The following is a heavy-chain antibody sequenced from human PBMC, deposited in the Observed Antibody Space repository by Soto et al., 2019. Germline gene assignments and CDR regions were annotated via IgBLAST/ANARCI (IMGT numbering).Heavy chain of an antibody. Sequence: ASETLSLTCTVSGGSISSYYWSWIRQPPGKGLEWIGYIYYSGSTNYNPSLKSRVTISVDTSKNQFSLKLSSVTAADTAVYYCARGSQYLSDYWGQGTLVTVSS. V-gene: IGHV4-59*01. J-gene: IGHJ4*02. CDR1: GGSISSYY. CDR3: ARGSQYLSDY. D-gene: IGHD1-26*01. CDR2: IYYSGST.